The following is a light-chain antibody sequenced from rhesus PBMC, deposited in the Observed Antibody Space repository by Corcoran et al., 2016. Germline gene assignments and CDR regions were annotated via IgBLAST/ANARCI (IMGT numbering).Light chain of an antibody. Sequence: DIQMTQSPSSLSASVGDRVTITCRARENVNNYLHWYQQKPGKAPNLLFDTASTLQRGVPLRLIGSGSWTDFTLTIRSLQPEDFATYYCQHSYGTPFTFGPGTKLDIK. CDR3: QHSYGTPFT. CDR1: ENVNNY. CDR2: TAS. J-gene: IGKJ3*01. V-gene: IGKV1-74*01.